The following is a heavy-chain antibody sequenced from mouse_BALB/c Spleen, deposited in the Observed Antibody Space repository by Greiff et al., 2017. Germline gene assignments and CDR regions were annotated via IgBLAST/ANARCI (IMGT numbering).Heavy chain of an antibody. D-gene: IGHD1-2*01. CDR3: ARWGTAGPFAY. CDR1: GYSITSDYA. V-gene: IGHV3-2*02. CDR2: ISYSGST. J-gene: IGHJ3*01. Sequence: VQLQQSGPGLVKPSQSLSLTCTVTGYSITSDYAWNWIRQFPGNKLEWMGYISYSGSTSYNPSLKSRISITRDTSKNQFFLQLNSVTTEDTATYYCARWGTAGPFAYWGQGTLVTVSA.